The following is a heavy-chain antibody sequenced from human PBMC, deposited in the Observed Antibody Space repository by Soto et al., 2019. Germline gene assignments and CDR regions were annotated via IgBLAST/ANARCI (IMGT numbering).Heavy chain of an antibody. D-gene: IGHD2-8*01. J-gene: IGHJ3*02. CDR1: GYTFTHYA. V-gene: IGHV1-3*04. CDR2: INTDNGNT. Sequence: QVQLVRSGAEVKQPGASVKVSCKSSGYTFTHYAMHWVRQAPGQGLEWLGWINTDNGNTAFSQKFQGRVSITMDTSASTAYVDLSSLISEDTAVYYCARQGDSRILRDTFDIWGQGTLVTVAS. CDR3: ARQGDSRILRDTFDI.